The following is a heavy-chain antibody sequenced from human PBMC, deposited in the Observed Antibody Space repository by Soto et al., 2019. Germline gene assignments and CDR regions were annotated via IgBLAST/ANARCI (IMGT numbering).Heavy chain of an antibody. J-gene: IGHJ6*02. CDR1: GGTFSSYA. CDR3: AREVWRTGTTNILYYGMEV. V-gene: IGHV1-69*13. CDR2: IIPIFGTA. Sequence: SVKVSCKASGGTFSSYAISCVRQAPGQGLEWMGGIIPIFGTANYAQKFQGRVTITADESTSTAYMELSSLRSEDTAVYYCAREVWRTGTTNILYYGMEVWGQGTTVTVSS. D-gene: IGHD1-7*01.